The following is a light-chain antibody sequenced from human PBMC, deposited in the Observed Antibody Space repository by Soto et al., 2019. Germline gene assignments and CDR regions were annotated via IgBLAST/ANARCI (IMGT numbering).Light chain of an antibody. J-gene: IGKJ1*01. CDR3: QQLNSYPRT. CDR2: AAS. CDR1: QGISSY. Sequence: DIQLTQSPSFLSASVGDRVTITCRASQGISSYLAWYQQKPGKVPKLLIYAASTLQSGVPSRFSGSGSGTDFTLTISSLQPEDFATYYCQQLNSYPRTFGQGTKVDIK. V-gene: IGKV1-9*01.